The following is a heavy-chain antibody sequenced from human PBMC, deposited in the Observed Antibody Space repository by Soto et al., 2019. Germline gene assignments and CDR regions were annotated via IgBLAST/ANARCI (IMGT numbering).Heavy chain of an antibody. J-gene: IGHJ4*02. V-gene: IGHV4-4*02. D-gene: IGHD6-13*01. CDR3: ARARATIAAAAIFDC. Sequence: QVQLQESGPGLVKPSGTLSLTCAVSGGSISTSNWWSWVRQPPGKGLEWIGEVYRTGSTTYNPSLESRLPISVDKSKNQFSLKLTSVTAADTAVYYCARARATIAAAAIFDCWGQGTLVTVSS. CDR1: GGSISTSNW. CDR2: VYRTGST.